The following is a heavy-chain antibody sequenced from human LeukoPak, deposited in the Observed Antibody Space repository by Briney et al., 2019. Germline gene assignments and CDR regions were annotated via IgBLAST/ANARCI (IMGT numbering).Heavy chain of an antibody. CDR3: ARDYWRSIDH. V-gene: IGHV3-7*01. CDR2: VNEDGSAK. J-gene: IGHJ4*02. CDR1: GLTFSNYW. Sequence: GGSLRLSCVVSGLTFSNYWMIWVSQAPGKGLESVAIVNEDGSAKYYLDSVKGRFTISRDNARNSLYLEMNSLRAEDTAVYYCARDYWRSIDHWGQGTLVTVSS. D-gene: IGHD1-1*01.